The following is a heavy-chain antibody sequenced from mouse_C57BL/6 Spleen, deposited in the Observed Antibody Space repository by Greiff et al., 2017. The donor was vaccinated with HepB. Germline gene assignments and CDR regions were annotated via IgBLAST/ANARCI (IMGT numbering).Heavy chain of an antibody. D-gene: IGHD1-1*01. J-gene: IGHJ3*01. Sequence: QVQLQQPGAELVKPGASVKVSCKASGYTFTSYWMHWVKQRPGQGLEWIGRIHPSDSDTNYNQKFKGKATLTVDKSSSTAYMQLSSLTSEDSAVYYCAIGEDYYGSREAYWGQGTLVTVSA. CDR2: IHPSDSDT. CDR3: AIGEDYYGSREAY. V-gene: IGHV1-74*01. CDR1: GYTFTSYW.